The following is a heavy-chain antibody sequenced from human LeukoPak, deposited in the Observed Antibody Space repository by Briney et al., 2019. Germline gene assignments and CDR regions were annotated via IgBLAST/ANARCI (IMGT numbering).Heavy chain of an antibody. J-gene: IGHJ4*02. CDR1: GYSFTSYW. CDR2: IYPGDSDT. D-gene: IGHD3-10*01. CDR3: ARTITMVRGVIIYPNYFDY. Sequence: TTGESLKISCKGSGYSFTSYWIGWVRQMPGKGLEWMGIIYPGDSDTKYSPSFQGQVTVSADKSISTAYLQWSSLKASDTAMYYCARTITMVRGVIIYPNYFDYWGQGTLVTVSS. V-gene: IGHV5-51*01.